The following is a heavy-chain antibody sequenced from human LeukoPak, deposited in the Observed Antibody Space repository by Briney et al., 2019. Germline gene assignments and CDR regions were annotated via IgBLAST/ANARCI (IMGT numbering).Heavy chain of an antibody. J-gene: IGHJ6*04. V-gene: IGHV3-30*18. CDR2: ISYGGSNK. Sequence: GGSLRLSCAASGFSFSSYGMHWVRQAPGKGLEWVAMISYGGSNKYYADSVKGRFTISRDNSKNTLYLQMNSLRAEDTAVYYCAKDQGDYYYYGMDVWGKGTTVTVSS. CDR1: GFSFSSYG. CDR3: AKDQGDYYYYGMDV.